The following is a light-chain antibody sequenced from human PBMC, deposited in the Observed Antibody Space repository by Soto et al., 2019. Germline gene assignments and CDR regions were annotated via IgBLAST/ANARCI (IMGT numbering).Light chain of an antibody. Sequence: QSALTQPASVSGSPGQSITISCTGTSGDIGSYNRVSWYQQHPGKAPKLIIYEVTDRPSGVSNRFSGSKSGNTASLTISGLQAEDEAEYYCAAWDETLIDVFGTGTKVTVL. J-gene: IGLJ1*01. CDR2: EVT. CDR3: AAWDETLIDV. V-gene: IGLV2-14*01. CDR1: SGDIGSYNR.